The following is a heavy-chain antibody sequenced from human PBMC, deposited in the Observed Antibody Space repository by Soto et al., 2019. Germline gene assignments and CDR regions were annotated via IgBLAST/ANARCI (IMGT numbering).Heavy chain of an antibody. V-gene: IGHV5-10-1*01. CDR1: GYSFTSYW. J-gene: IGHJ6*02. D-gene: IGHD6-13*01. Sequence: PGESLKISCKGSGYSFTSYWISWVRQMPGKGLEWMGRIDPSDSYTNYSPSFQGHVTISADKSISTAYLQWSSLKASDTAMYYCASHSPIAEAATTYYYGMDVWGQGTTVTVSS. CDR3: ASHSPIAEAATTYYYGMDV. CDR2: IDPSDSYT.